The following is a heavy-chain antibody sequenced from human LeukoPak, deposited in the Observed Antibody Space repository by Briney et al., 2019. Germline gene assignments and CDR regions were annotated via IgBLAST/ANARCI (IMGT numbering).Heavy chain of an antibody. Sequence: GASVKVSCKASGYTFTGYYMHWVRQAPGQGLEWMGWINPNSGGTNYAQKFQGRVTMTRDTSISTAYMELSRLTSDDTAVYYCAFTYYDILTGLFVDAFDIWGQGTMVTVSS. V-gene: IGHV1-2*02. D-gene: IGHD3-9*01. J-gene: IGHJ3*02. CDR2: INPNSGGT. CDR3: AFTYYDILTGLFVDAFDI. CDR1: GYTFTGYY.